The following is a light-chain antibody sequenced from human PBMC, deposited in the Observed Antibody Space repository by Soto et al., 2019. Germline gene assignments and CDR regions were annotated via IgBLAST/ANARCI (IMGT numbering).Light chain of an antibody. J-gene: IGKJ3*01. Sequence: DIQMTQSPSTLSASIGDRVTITCRASQSINKWLAWHQQKPGKAPKLLIYDASSLQSGVPPRFSGSGSGKDFTLTISSLQPEDFATYYCQQSYSIPLTFGPGTKVDIK. CDR1: QSINKW. V-gene: IGKV1-39*01. CDR3: QQSYSIPLT. CDR2: DAS.